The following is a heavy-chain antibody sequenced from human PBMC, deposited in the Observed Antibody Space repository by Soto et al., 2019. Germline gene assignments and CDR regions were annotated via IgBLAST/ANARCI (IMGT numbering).Heavy chain of an antibody. Sequence: LSLTFTVSGDSFSSYYWTWIRQPPGKRLEWVAYIFHTGNTNYNPSLKSRVTISVDTSKNQFSLKLRSVTPADTAVYYCAALDGALDYWGPGTLVTVSS. CDR3: AALDGALDY. V-gene: IGHV4-59*01. CDR2: IFHTGNT. J-gene: IGHJ4*02. D-gene: IGHD3-10*01. CDR1: GDSFSSYY.